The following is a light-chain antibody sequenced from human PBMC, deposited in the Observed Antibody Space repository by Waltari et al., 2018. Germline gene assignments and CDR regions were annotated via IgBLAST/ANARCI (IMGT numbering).Light chain of an antibody. V-gene: IGLV2-8*01. CDR2: DVS. J-gene: IGLJ2*01. Sequence: QSALTQPPSASGSPGQSVTISCTGTISDVGGYTCVSWYQQHPGKAPKRMIYDVSKRPSGVPDRFSGSKSGNTAYLTVSGLQAEDEADYYCNSYAGSNSVLFGAGTKLTVL. CDR3: NSYAGSNSVL. CDR1: ISDVGGYTC.